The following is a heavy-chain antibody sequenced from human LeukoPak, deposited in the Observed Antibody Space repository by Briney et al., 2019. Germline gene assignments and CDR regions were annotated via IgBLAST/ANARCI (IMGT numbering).Heavy chain of an antibody. D-gene: IGHD2-21*01. CDR2: IYYSGST. CDR1: GGSISSSSYY. V-gene: IGHV4-39*01. CDR3: ARLVGLHDAFDI. Sequence: KPSETLSLTCTVSGGSISSSSYYWGWIRQPPGKGLEWIGSIYYSGSTYYNPSLKGRVTISVDTSKNQFSLKLSSVTAADTAVYYCARLVGLHDAFDIWGQGTMVTVSS. J-gene: IGHJ3*02.